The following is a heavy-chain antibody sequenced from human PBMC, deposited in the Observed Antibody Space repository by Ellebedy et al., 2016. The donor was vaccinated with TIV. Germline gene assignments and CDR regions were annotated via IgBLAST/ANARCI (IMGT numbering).Heavy chain of an antibody. CDR2: INPDGSGA. CDR1: GFSFSTHY. CDR3: AKEEWWRFDY. Sequence: PGGSLRPSCVASGFSFSTHYMTWVRQAPGKGLEWLAKINPDGSGADYVDAVNGRFTLSRDNTKNSLYLQMNSLRDEDTAVYYCAKEEWWRFDYWGQGTVVTVSS. J-gene: IGHJ4*02. V-gene: IGHV3-7*04. D-gene: IGHD2-15*01.